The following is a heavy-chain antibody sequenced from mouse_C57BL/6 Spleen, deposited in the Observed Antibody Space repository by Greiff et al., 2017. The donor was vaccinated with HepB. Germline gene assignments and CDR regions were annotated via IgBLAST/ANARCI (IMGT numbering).Heavy chain of an antibody. D-gene: IGHD1-1*01. Sequence: QVQLQQPGAELVKPGASVKLSCKASGYTFTSYWMQWVKQRPGQGLEWIGEIDPSDSYTNYNQKFKGKATLTVDTSSSTAYMQLSSLTSEDSAVYYCASRDRVGFDYWGQGTTLTVSS. CDR3: ASRDRVGFDY. V-gene: IGHV1-50*01. CDR2: IDPSDSYT. CDR1: GYTFTSYW. J-gene: IGHJ2*01.